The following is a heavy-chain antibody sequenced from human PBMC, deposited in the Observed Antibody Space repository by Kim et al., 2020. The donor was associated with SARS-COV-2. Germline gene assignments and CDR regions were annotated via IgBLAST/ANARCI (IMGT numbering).Heavy chain of an antibody. D-gene: IGHD5-12*01. J-gene: IGHJ4*02. V-gene: IGHV3-23*01. CDR3: AKGRPNSGYVA. CDR2: IGTSGVTT. Sequence: GGSLRLSCAASGFTFSSFAMSWVRQAPGKGLEWVSAIGTSGVTTFYADSVKGRFTISRDNYKNTLSLQMNSLRAEDTAVYFCAKGRPNSGYVAWGQGTLVTVSS. CDR1: GFTFSSFA.